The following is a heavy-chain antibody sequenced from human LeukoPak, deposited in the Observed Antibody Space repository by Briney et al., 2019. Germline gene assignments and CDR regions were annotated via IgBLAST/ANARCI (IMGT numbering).Heavy chain of an antibody. CDR1: GGSISSYY. CDR3: VRGGSSSWPYYYYYMDV. D-gene: IGHD6-13*01. Sequence: SETLSLTCTVSGGSISSYYWSWIRQPPGKGLEWIGYIYYSGSTNYNPSLKSRVTISVDTSKNQFSLRLSSVTAADTAVYYCVRGGSSSWPYYYYYMDVWGQGTLVTVSS. V-gene: IGHV4-59*01. CDR2: IYYSGST. J-gene: IGHJ6*03.